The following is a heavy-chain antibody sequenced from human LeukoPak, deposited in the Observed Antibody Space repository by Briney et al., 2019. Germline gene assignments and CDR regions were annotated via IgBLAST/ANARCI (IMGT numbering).Heavy chain of an antibody. CDR3: ARAKVGIAVASSNWFDP. D-gene: IGHD6-19*01. Sequence: PSQTLSLTCTVSGGSISSGSYYWSWIRQPAGKGLEWIGRIYTSGSTNYNPSLKSRVTISVDTSKNQFSLKLSSVTAADTAVYYCARAKVGIAVASSNWFDPWGQGTLVTVSS. CDR2: IYTSGST. J-gene: IGHJ5*02. CDR1: GGSISSGSYY. V-gene: IGHV4-61*02.